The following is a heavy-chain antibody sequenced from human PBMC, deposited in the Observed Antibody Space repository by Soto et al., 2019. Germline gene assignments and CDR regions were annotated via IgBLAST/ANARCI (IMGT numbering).Heavy chain of an antibody. Sequence: SVKVSCKASGFTFTSSAVQWVRQARGQRLEWIGWIVVGSGNTNYAQKFQERVTITRDMSTSTAYVELSSLRSEDTAVYYCAAASYYDFSGIFDVWGQGTTVTVSS. J-gene: IGHJ6*02. CDR1: GFTFTSSA. D-gene: IGHD3-3*01. V-gene: IGHV1-58*01. CDR3: AAASYYDFSGIFDV. CDR2: IVVGSGNT.